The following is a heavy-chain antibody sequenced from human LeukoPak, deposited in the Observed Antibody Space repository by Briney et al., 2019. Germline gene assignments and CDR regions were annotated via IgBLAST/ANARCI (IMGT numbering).Heavy chain of an antibody. J-gene: IGHJ5*02. Sequence: SQTLSLTCAISGDSVSSNSAAWNWIRQSPSRGLEWLGRTYYRSKWYNDYAVSVKSRITINPDTSKYQFSLQLNSVTPEDTAVYYCARGPRIVGATGNWFDPWGQGTLVTVSS. V-gene: IGHV6-1*01. D-gene: IGHD1-26*01. CDR2: TYYRSKWYN. CDR3: ARGPRIVGATGNWFDP. CDR1: GDSVSSNSAA.